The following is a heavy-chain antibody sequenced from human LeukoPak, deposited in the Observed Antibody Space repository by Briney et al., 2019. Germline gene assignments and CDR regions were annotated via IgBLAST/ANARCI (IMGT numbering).Heavy chain of an antibody. CDR3: ARGVTAAGTRPWYFDL. CDR1: GFTFSSYG. D-gene: IGHD6-13*01. J-gene: IGHJ2*01. Sequence: GGSLRLSCAASGFTFSSYGMHWVRQAPGKGPEWVAVIWYDGSNKYYADSVKGRFTISRDNSKNTLYLQMNSLRAEDTAVYYCARGVTAAGTRPWYFDLWGRGTLVTVSS. V-gene: IGHV3-33*01. CDR2: IWYDGSNK.